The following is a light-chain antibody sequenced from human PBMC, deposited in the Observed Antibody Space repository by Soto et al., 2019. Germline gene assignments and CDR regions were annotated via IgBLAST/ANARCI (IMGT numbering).Light chain of an antibody. Sequence: DIQMTQSPSSLSASVGDRVTITCRASQSITNDLNWYQQKPGKAPKLLIYAASNLQSGVPSRFSGSASGTDVTLTICSLPPEDFATYFCQQTYTYHRTFGQGTRVDIK. V-gene: IGKV1-39*01. CDR1: QSITND. CDR2: AAS. CDR3: QQTYTYHRT. J-gene: IGKJ1*01.